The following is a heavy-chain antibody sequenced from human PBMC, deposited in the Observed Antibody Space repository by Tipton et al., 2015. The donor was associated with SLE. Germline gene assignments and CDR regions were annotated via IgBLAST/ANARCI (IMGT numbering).Heavy chain of an antibody. CDR2: IYYSGSP. J-gene: IGHJ4*02. Sequence: GLVKPSETLSLTCTVSGGSISSSSYYWGWIRQPPGKGLEWIGNIYYSGSPYYNPSLKSRVTISVNTSKNQFSLRLSSVTAADTAMFYCASGTLEWSHEPDYWGQGTLVTVSS. CDR1: GGSISSSSYY. D-gene: IGHD3-3*01. V-gene: IGHV4-39*07. CDR3: ASGTLEWSHEPDY.